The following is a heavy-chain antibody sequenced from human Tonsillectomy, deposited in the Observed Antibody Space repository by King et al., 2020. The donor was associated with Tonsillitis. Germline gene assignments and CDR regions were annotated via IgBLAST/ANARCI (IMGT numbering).Heavy chain of an antibody. Sequence: VQLVESGGGLVQPEESLRLSCIASGFTFSSYALSWVRQAPGKGLEWVSAICVRVGGTYYADSVKGRFTISRDNSKNTIYLQMNSLRAEETAVYYCARGSYGDYDSWGQGTLVTVSS. CDR2: ICVRVGGT. D-gene: IGHD4-17*01. V-gene: IGHV3-23*04. CDR3: ARGSYGDYDS. CDR1: GFTFSSYA. J-gene: IGHJ5*01.